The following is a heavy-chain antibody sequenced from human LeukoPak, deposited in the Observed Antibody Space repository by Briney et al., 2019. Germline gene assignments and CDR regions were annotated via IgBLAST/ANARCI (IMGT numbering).Heavy chain of an antibody. CDR2: ISGSGDTT. V-gene: IGHV3-23*01. Sequence: GGSLRLSCAASGFTFTTYGLTWVRQAPGKGLEWVSAISGSGDTTFYADSVKGRFTISRDSSKNTVFLQMNSLRAEDTAVYYCAKGGSPAATDYYYYYYMDVWGKGTTVTISS. D-gene: IGHD2-2*01. CDR3: AKGGSPAATDYYYYYYMDV. J-gene: IGHJ6*03. CDR1: GFTFTTYG.